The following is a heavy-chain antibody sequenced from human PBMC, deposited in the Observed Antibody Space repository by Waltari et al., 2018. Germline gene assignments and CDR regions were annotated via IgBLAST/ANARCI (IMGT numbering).Heavy chain of an antibody. CDR3: ARGTMVRGVIAYYYYGMDV. CDR1: GGSVSSGSYY. CDR2: IYYSGST. Sequence: QVQLQESGPGLVKPSETLSLTCTVSGGSVSSGSYYWSWNRQPPGKGLEWIGYIYYSGSTNYNPSLKSRVTISVDTSKNQFSLKLSSVTAADTAVYYCARGTMVRGVIAYYYYGMDVWGQGTTVTVSS. V-gene: IGHV4-61*01. D-gene: IGHD3-10*01. J-gene: IGHJ6*02.